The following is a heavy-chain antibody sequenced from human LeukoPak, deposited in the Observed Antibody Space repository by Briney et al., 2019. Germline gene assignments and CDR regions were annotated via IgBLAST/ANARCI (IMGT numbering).Heavy chain of an antibody. CDR3: ARVAMVRGVIKPLDY. V-gene: IGHV3-74*01. CDR1: GFTLSSYW. Sequence: GGSLRLSCAASGFTLSSYWMHWVRQAPGKGLVWVSRINSDGSSTSYADSVKGRFTISRDNAKSTLYLQMNSLRAEDTAVYYCARVAMVRGVIKPLDYWGQGTLVTVSS. D-gene: IGHD3-10*01. J-gene: IGHJ4*02. CDR2: INSDGSST.